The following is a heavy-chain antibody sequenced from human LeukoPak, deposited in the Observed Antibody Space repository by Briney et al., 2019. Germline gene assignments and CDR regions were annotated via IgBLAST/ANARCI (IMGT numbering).Heavy chain of an antibody. D-gene: IGHD3-16*01. CDR2: ISSSSSYI. CDR3: ARVGEFDGFDY. Sequence: GRSLRLSCAASGFTFSSYSMNWVRQAPGKGLEWVSSISSSSSYIYYADSVKGRFTISRDNAKNSLYLQMNSLRAEDTAVYYCARVGEFDGFDYWGQGTLVTVSS. J-gene: IGHJ4*02. V-gene: IGHV3-21*01. CDR1: GFTFSSYS.